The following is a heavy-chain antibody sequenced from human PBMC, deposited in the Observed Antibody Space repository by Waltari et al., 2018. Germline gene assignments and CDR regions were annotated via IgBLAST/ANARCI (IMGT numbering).Heavy chain of an antibody. D-gene: IGHD5-12*01. CDR2: INQEGSET. Sequence: DVRLEESGGGLVQPGGSLRLSCVASGFTFSSYYMGWVRQFPSKMLEWVAKINQEGSETYYVDSVKGRFTISRDNAKTSLFLQMSGLAAGDTAVYYCASGYNHPLGYWGQGTLVSVSS. CDR3: ASGYNHPLGY. V-gene: IGHV3-7*01. CDR1: GFTFSSYY. J-gene: IGHJ4*02.